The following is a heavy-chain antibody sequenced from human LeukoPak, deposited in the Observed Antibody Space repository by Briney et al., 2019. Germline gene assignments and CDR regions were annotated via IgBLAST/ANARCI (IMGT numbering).Heavy chain of an antibody. J-gene: IGHJ6*03. CDR2: IIPIFGTA. CDR1: GGTFSSYA. CDR3: ARDRGIAAHESDYYYMDV. D-gene: IGHD6-13*01. V-gene: IGHV1-69*01. Sequence: SVKVSCKASGGTFSSYAISWVRQAPGQGLEWMGGIIPIFGTANYAQKFQGRVTITADESASTAYMELSSLRSEDTAVYYCARDRGIAAHESDYYYMDVWGKGTTVTVSS.